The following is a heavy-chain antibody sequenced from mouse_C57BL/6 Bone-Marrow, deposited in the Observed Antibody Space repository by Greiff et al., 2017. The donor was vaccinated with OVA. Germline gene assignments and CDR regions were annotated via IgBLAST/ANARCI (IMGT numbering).Heavy chain of an antibody. CDR2: IRNKANNHAT. CDR3: TWIYYDYDGYYFDY. V-gene: IGHV6-6*01. J-gene: IGHJ2*01. D-gene: IGHD2-4*01. CDR1: GFTFSDAW. Sequence: EVKLVESGGGLVQPGGSMKLSCAASGFTFSDAWMDWVRQSPEKGLEWVAEIRNKANNHATYYAESVKGRFTISRDDSKSSVYLQMNSLRAEDTGIYYCTWIYYDYDGYYFDYWGQGTTLTVSS.